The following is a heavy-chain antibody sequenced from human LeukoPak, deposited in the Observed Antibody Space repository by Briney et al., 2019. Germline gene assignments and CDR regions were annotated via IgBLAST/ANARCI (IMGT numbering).Heavy chain of an antibody. Sequence: ASVKVSCKASGYTFTSYGISWVRQAPGQGLEWMGWISAYNGSTNYAQKFQGRVTMTRDTSTSTVYMELSSLRSEDTAVYYCARGPSITMVRGGQWYYYMDAWGKGTTVTISS. J-gene: IGHJ6*03. CDR2: ISAYNGST. V-gene: IGHV1-18*01. CDR3: ARGPSITMVRGGQWYYYMDA. CDR1: GYTFTSYG. D-gene: IGHD3-10*01.